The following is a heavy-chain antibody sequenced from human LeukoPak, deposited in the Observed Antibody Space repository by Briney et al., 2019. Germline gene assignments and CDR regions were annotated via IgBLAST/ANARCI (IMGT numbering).Heavy chain of an antibody. J-gene: IGHJ5*02. D-gene: IGHD1-1*01. CDR2: IKSKTDGGTT. V-gene: IGHV3-15*01. CDR3: TTDGAYNWNDVAWFDP. Sequence: GGSLRLSCAASGFTFSNAWMSWVRQAPGKGLEWVGRIKSKTDGGTTDYAAPVKGRFTISRDDSKNTLYLQMNSLKTEDTAVYYCTTDGAYNWNDVAWFDPWGQGALVTVSS. CDR1: GFTFSNAW.